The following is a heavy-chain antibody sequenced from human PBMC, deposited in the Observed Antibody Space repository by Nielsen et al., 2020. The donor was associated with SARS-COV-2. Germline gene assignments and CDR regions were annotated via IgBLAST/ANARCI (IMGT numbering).Heavy chain of an antibody. D-gene: IGHD3-22*01. J-gene: IGHJ4*02. CDR1: GFTFDDYA. CDR3: AKDESGYYDSSGYSR. V-gene: IGHV3-9*01. CDR2: ISWNSGSI. Sequence: GGSLRLSCAASGFTFDDYAMHWVRQAPGKGLEWVSGISWNSGSIGYADPVKGRFTISRDNAKNSLYLQMNSLRAEDTALYYCAKDESGYYDSSGYSRWGQGTLVTVSS.